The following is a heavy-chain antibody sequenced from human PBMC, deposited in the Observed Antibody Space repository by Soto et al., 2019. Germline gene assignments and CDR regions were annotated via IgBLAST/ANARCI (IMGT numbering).Heavy chain of an antibody. CDR1: GFTFSSYG. CDR2: IWYDGSNK. Sequence: GGSLRLSCAASGFTFSSYGMHWVRQAPGKGLEWVAVIWYDGSNKYYADSVKGRFTISRDNSKNTLYLQMNSLRAEDTAVYYCAREYGSGSYYKYYFDYWGQGTLVTVSS. V-gene: IGHV3-33*01. J-gene: IGHJ4*02. D-gene: IGHD3-10*01. CDR3: AREYGSGSYYKYYFDY.